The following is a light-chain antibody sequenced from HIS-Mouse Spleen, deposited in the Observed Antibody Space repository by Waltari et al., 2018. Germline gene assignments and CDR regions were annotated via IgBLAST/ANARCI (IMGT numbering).Light chain of an antibody. V-gene: IGKV2-28*01. CDR1: QSLLHSNGYNY. J-gene: IGKJ2*01. CDR2: LGS. CDR3: MQALQYT. Sequence: DIVMTQSPLSLPVTPGEPASISFRASQSLLHSNGYNYLDWYLQKPGQSPQLLIYLGSNRASGVPDRFSGSGSGTDFALKISRVEAEDVGVYYCMQALQYTFGQGTKLEIK.